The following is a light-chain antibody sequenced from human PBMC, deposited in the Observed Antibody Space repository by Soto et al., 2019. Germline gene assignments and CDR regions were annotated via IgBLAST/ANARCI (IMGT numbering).Light chain of an antibody. Sequence: QSALTQPASVSGSPGQSSTISCTGTSSDVGGYNYVSWYQQHPGKAPKLMIYDVSNRPSGVSNRFSGSKSGNTASLTISGIQAEAEADYYCSSYTSSSTVVFGGGTQLTVL. CDR3: SSYTSSSTVV. CDR1: SSDVGGYNY. V-gene: IGLV2-14*01. CDR2: DVS. J-gene: IGLJ2*01.